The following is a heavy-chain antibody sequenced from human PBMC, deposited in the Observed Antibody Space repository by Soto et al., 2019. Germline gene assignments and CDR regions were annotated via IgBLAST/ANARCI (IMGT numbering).Heavy chain of an antibody. V-gene: IGHV4-59*03. CDR3: ATRAPGGRYRGVFDY. CDR1: GGSISTYY. CDR2: VYHSGTT. J-gene: IGHJ4*02. D-gene: IGHD3-10*01. Sequence: SETLSLTSTVSGGSISTYYWTWIRQSPGKGPEWIGYVYHSGTTNYNPSLKSRVTMSVDTSKNQFSLKLSAVTTADTAVYYCATRAPGGRYRGVFDYWSQGTLVTVSS.